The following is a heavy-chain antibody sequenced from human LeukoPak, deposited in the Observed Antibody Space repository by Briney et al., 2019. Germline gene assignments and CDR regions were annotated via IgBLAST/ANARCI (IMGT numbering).Heavy chain of an antibody. CDR3: ARDKESGDTTGPIFDY. D-gene: IGHD4-17*01. CDR2: IRQDGGEK. V-gene: IGHV3-7*03. J-gene: IGHJ4*02. CDR1: GFSFSNSW. Sequence: GGSLRLSCAASGFSFSNSWMSWVRQVPGKGLEWVANIRQDGGEKYFVDSVKGRFTISRDNAKNSLYLQMNSLRAEDTAVYYCARDKESGDTTGPIFDYWGQGTLVIVSS.